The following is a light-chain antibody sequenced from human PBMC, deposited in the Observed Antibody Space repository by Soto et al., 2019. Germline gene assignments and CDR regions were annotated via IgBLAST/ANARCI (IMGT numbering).Light chain of an antibody. CDR1: QSVGSK. J-gene: IGKJ1*01. CDR3: QQYEKWPPTT. Sequence: EILMTQSPATLAASPGERATLSCRASQSVGSKLAWYQQKPGQPPRLVMFDASIRATGVPARFSGGGSWTEFTLTISSLQSEDFALYYCQQYEKWPPTTFGQGTKVEIK. CDR2: DAS. V-gene: IGKV3-15*01.